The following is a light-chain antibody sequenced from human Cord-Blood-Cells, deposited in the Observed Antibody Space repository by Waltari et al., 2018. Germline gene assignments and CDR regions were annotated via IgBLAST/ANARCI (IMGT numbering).Light chain of an antibody. V-gene: IGKV1-39*01. Sequence: DIQMTQSPSSLSASVGDRVTITCRGSQSISSYLNWYQQKPGQAPKLLIYAASSLQSGVPSRFSGSGSGTDFTLTISSLQPEDFATYYCQQSYSTPWTFGQGTKVEIK. CDR1: QSISSY. CDR3: QQSYSTPWT. J-gene: IGKJ1*01. CDR2: AAS.